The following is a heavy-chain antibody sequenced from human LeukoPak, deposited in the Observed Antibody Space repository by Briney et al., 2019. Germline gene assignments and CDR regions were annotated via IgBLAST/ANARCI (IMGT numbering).Heavy chain of an antibody. Sequence: SETLSLTCTVSGGSISSYYWSWIRQPPGKGLEFIGYIYYSGSTNYKPSLKSRVTISIDTSKNQFSLKLSSVTAADTAVYYCADVVVVAATPGHFQHWGQGTLVTVSS. CDR3: ADVVVVAATPGHFQH. CDR2: IYYSGST. CDR1: GGSISSYY. V-gene: IGHV4-59*01. D-gene: IGHD2-15*01. J-gene: IGHJ1*01.